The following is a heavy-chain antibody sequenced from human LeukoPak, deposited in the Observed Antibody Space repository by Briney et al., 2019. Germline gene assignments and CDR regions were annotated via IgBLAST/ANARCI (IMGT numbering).Heavy chain of an antibody. V-gene: IGHV1-2*02. CDR3: ARSPSSWYLHWFDP. Sequence: ASVKVSCKAAGYTFTGYYMHLVRQAPGQGLECMGWINPNSGGTNYAQKFQGKVTMTRDTSISTAYMELSRLRSDDTAVYYCARSPSSWYLHWFDPWGQGTLVTVSS. J-gene: IGHJ5*02. CDR2: INPNSGGT. CDR1: GYTFTGYY. D-gene: IGHD6-13*01.